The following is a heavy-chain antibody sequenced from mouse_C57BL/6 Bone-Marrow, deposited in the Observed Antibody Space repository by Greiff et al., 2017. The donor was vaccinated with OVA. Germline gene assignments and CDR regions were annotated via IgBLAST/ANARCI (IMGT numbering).Heavy chain of an antibody. J-gene: IGHJ3*01. CDR1: GYTFTDYY. CDR2: INPYNGGT. V-gene: IGHV1-19*01. CDR3: SLSTTTGGFAY. D-gene: IGHD1-1*01. Sequence: VQLKESGPVLVKPGASVKMSCKASGYTFTDYYMNWVKQSHGKSLEWIGVINPYNGGTSYNQKFKGKATLTVDKSSSTAYMELNSLTSEDSAVYYCSLSTTTGGFAYWGQGTLVTVSA.